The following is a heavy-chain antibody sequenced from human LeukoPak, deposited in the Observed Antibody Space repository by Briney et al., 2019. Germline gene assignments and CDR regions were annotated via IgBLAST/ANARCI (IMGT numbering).Heavy chain of an antibody. Sequence: GGSLRLSCAASGFTFSSYEMNWVRQAAGKGLEWGSYISSSGSTIYYADSAKGRFTISRDNAKNSLYLQMNSLRAEDTAVYYCARGYCSGGSCSYPNWGQGTLVTVSS. CDR1: GFTFSSYE. V-gene: IGHV3-48*03. D-gene: IGHD2-15*01. CDR2: ISSSGSTI. CDR3: ARGYCSGGSCSYPN. J-gene: IGHJ4*02.